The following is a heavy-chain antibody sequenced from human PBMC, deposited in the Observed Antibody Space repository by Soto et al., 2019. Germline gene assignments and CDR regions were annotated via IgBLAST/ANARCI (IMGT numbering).Heavy chain of an antibody. CDR2: ISFDGNNK. D-gene: IGHD2-15*01. CDR1: GFTFNDYA. J-gene: IGHJ6*02. V-gene: IGHV3-30*03. CDR3: ARDHWDCSGGGCNPHQLNFFAMDV. Sequence: QVHLVESGGGGVQPGRSKRLSCVVSGFTFNDYAIRWVRQAPGKGLEWVAVISFDGNNKFYADSVKGRFTISRDRSKTTAYLQMNNLRAEDTAVYYCARDHWDCSGGGCNPHQLNFFAMDVWGQGTTVTVSS.